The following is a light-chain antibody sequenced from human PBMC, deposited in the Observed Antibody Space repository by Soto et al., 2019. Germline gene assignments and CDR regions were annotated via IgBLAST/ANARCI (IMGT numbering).Light chain of an antibody. J-gene: IGKJ1*01. CDR3: QQRSNWPPEGT. V-gene: IGKV3-11*01. Sequence: EIVLTQSPATLSLSPGERATLSCRASQSVSSYLAWYQQQPGQAPRLLIYDASNRATGIPARFSGSGSGTAFTLTISSLEPEDFAVYYCQQRSNWPPEGTFGQGTKVEIK. CDR1: QSVSSY. CDR2: DAS.